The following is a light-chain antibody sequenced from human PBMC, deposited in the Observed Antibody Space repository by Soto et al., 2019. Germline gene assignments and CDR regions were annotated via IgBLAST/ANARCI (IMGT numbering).Light chain of an antibody. Sequence: EIVLTQSPVTLSLSPGERTTLSRRASQSVSSYYLAWYQQKPGQAPRLLIYGASSRATGIPDRFIGSGSGTDFTLTINRLEPEDFAMYFCQQYGSPPWTFGQGTKVDIK. CDR3: QQYGSPPWT. CDR2: GAS. V-gene: IGKV3-20*01. CDR1: QSVSSYY. J-gene: IGKJ1*01.